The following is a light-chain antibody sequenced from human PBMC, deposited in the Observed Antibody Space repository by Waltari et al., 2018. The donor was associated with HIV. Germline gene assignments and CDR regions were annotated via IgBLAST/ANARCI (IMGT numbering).Light chain of an antibody. Sequence: EIVMTQSPATLSVSPGERATLSCRASQTISSNLAWYQHKPGQSPRLLIYAASTRATGIPARFSASGSGTEFTLTISSLQSEDFAVYYCQQYFWSPWTFGQGTKV. J-gene: IGKJ1*01. CDR3: QQYFWSPWT. CDR1: QTISSN. CDR2: AAS. V-gene: IGKV3-15*01.